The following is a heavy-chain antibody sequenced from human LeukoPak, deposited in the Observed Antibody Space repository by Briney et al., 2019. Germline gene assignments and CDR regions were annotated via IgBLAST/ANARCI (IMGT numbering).Heavy chain of an antibody. CDR3: ASRYCTGVNCFAASYMCMDV. V-gene: IGHV3-33*03. CDR1: GFTFSSYG. Sequence: GRSLRLSCAASGFTFSSYGMHWVRQAPGKGLEWVAVIWYDGSNKYYADSVKGRFTISRDNADRSLYLQMTSLRVEDTAVYFCASRYCTGVNCFAASYMCMDVWGKGTTVTVSS. CDR2: IWYDGSNK. J-gene: IGHJ6*03. D-gene: IGHD2-8*02.